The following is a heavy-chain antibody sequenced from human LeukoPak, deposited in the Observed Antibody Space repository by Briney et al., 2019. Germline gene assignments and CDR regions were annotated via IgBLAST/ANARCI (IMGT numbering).Heavy chain of an antibody. Sequence: GGSLRLSCAASGFTLDNYNFNWVRQAPGKGLEWVASIRSYSSYIHYADSVKGRFTISRDDAKKSLYLQMNSLRAEDTAVYFCARFAEVYYYVDVWGTGTTVTVSS. V-gene: IGHV3-21*01. CDR1: GFTLDNYN. D-gene: IGHD2-21*01. CDR3: ARFAEVYYYVDV. CDR2: IRSYSSYI. J-gene: IGHJ6*03.